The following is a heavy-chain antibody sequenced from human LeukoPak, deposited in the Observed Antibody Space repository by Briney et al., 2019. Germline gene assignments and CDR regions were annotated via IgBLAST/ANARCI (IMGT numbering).Heavy chain of an antibody. V-gene: IGHV3-69-1*01. D-gene: IGHD4-17*01. J-gene: IGHJ4*02. CDR3: AKDGHTTVTYDY. CDR1: GFTFSDYY. CDR2: ISSSSTI. Sequence: GGSLRLSCAASGFTFSDYYMNWVRQAPGKGLEWVSSISSSSTIYYADSVKGRFTISRDNAKNSLYLQMNSLRAEDTAVYFCAKDGHTTVTYDYWGQGTLVTVSS.